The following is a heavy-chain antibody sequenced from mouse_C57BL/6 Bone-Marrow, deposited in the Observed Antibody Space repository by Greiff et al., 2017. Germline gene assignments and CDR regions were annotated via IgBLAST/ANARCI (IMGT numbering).Heavy chain of an antibody. CDR3: ARAGYRDAMDY. Sequence: EVTLVESGGGLVKPGGSLKLSCAASGFTFSDYGMHWVRQAPEKGLEWVAYISSGSSTIYYADTVKGRFTISRDNAKNTLFLQMTSLRSEDTAMYYCARAGYRDAMDYWGQGTSVTVAS. J-gene: IGHJ4*01. CDR1: GFTFSDYG. CDR2: ISSGSSTI. D-gene: IGHD2-14*01. V-gene: IGHV5-17*01.